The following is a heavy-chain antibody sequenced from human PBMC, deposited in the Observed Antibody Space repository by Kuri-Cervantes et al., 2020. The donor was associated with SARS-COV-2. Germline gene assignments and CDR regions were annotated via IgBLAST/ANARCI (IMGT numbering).Heavy chain of an antibody. Sequence: SETLSLTCTVSGGSISSGDYYWSWIRQPPGKGLEWIGYIYYSGSTYYNPSLKSRVTISVDTSKNQFSLKLSSVTAADTAVYYCARGDGAYSSSSPFDYWGQGTLVTVSS. CDR3: ARGDGAYSSSSPFDY. V-gene: IGHV4-30-4*02. J-gene: IGHJ4*02. CDR2: IYYSGST. D-gene: IGHD6-6*01. CDR1: GGSISSGDYY.